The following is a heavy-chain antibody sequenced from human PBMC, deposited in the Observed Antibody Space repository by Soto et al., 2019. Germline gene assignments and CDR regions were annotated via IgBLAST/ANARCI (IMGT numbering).Heavy chain of an antibody. CDR2: IYYTGHN. CDR1: GGYISSGGNY. Sequence: QVQLQESGPGLVKPSQTLSLTCSVSGGYISSGGNYWSWIRQHPGKGLEWIGFIYYTGHNKYNAALKSRVNISGDMSQNQFSLTPTSVTAADTAVYYCAREDINESFFDSWGPGILVTVSS. V-gene: IGHV4-31*03. D-gene: IGHD2-8*01. CDR3: AREDINESFFDS. J-gene: IGHJ4*02.